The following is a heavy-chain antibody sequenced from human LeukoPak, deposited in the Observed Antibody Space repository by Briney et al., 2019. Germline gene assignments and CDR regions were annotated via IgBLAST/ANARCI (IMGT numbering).Heavy chain of an antibody. CDR3: ARVEGIQPWWGGMDV. J-gene: IGHJ6*04. CDR2: ISAYNGNT. D-gene: IGHD5-18*01. Sequence: GASVKVSCKASGYTFTSYGISWVRQAPGQGLEWMGWISAYNGNTNYAQKLQGRVTMTTDTSTSTAYMELRSMRSDDTAVYYCARVEGIQPWWGGMDVWGKGTTVTVSS. V-gene: IGHV1-18*04. CDR1: GYTFTSYG.